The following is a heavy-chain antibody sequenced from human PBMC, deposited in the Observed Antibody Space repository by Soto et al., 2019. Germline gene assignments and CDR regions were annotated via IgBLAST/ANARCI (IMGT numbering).Heavy chain of an antibody. J-gene: IGHJ6*02. D-gene: IGHD3-10*01. CDR3: AKDWRLLGFGEYHYYGMDV. Sequence: GGSLRLSCAASGFTFSSYGMHWVRQAPGKGLEWVAVISYDGSNKYYADSVKGRFTISRDNSKNTLYLQMNSLRAEDTAVYYCAKDWRLLGFGEYHYYGMDVWGQGTTVTVSS. V-gene: IGHV3-30*18. CDR2: ISYDGSNK. CDR1: GFTFSSYG.